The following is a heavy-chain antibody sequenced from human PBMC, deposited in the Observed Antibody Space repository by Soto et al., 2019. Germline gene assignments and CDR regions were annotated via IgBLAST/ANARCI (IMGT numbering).Heavy chain of an antibody. CDR2: ISYDGSNK. D-gene: IGHD1-7*01. J-gene: IGHJ4*02. Sequence: GGSLRLSCAASGFTFSSYAMHWVRQAPGKGLEWVAVISYDGSNKYYADSVKGRFTISRDNSKNTLYLQMNSLRAEDTAVYYCAREHWNFGSAPFDYWGQGTLVTVSS. CDR3: AREHWNFGSAPFDY. V-gene: IGHV3-30-3*01. CDR1: GFTFSSYA.